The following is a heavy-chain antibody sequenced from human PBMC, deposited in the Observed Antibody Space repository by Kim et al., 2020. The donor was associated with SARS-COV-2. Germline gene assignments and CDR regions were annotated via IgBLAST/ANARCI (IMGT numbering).Heavy chain of an antibody. CDR2: ISYDGSNK. CDR3: AKDRHGWLRFFGYFHH. Sequence: GGSLRLSCAASGFTFSSYGMHWVRQAPGKGLEWVAVISYDGSNKYYADSVKGRFTISRDNSKNTLYLQMNSLRAEDTAVYYCAKDRHGWLRFFGYFHHWGQGTLVTVSS. J-gene: IGHJ1*01. V-gene: IGHV3-30*18. D-gene: IGHD5-12*01. CDR1: GFTFSSYG.